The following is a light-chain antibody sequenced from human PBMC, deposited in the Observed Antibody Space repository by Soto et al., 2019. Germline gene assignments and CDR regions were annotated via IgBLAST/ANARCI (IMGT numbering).Light chain of an antibody. CDR2: GNT. V-gene: IGLV1-40*01. CDR1: SSNIGSTYD. Sequence: QSALTQPPSVSGARGQRVTISCTGSSSNIGSTYDVQWYQQLPGTAPKLLIHGNTNRPSGVPDRFSGSKSGTSASLAITGLQADDEADYYCQSYPPSLSLHYGSGPGTKVPVL. J-gene: IGLJ1*01. CDR3: QSYPPSLSLHYG.